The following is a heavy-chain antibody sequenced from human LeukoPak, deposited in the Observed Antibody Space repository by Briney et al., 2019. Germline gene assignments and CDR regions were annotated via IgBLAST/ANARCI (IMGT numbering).Heavy chain of an antibody. V-gene: IGHV3-21*04. CDR3: AREETRITMLRGVTYFEY. CDR1: GFTFSTYT. J-gene: IGHJ4*02. D-gene: IGHD3-10*01. Sequence: GGSLRLSCAASGFTFSTYTMNWVRQAPGKGLEWVSFMSTSSSYIYYADSMKGRFTISRDNAKNSLYLQMSSLRAEDTALYYCAREETRITMLRGVTYFEYWGQGTLVTVSS. CDR2: MSTSSSYI.